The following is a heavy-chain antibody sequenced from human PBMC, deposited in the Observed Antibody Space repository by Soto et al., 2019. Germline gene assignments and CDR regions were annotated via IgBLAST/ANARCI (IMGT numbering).Heavy chain of an antibody. CDR2: IYSGGST. V-gene: IGHV3-53*01. Sequence: GGSLRLSCAASGFTVSSNYMSWVRQAPGKGLEWVSVIYSGGSTYYADSVKGRFTISRDNAKNSLYLEMNSLRAEDTAVYYCARESEDLTSNFDYWGQGTLVTVSS. J-gene: IGHJ4*02. CDR1: GFTVSSNY. CDR3: ARESEDLTSNFDY.